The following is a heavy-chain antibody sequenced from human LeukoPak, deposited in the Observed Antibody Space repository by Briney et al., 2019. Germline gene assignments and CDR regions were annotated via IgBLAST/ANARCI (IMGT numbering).Heavy chain of an antibody. CDR3: ARDVLVMSGVWFFDL. V-gene: IGHV4-59*12. D-gene: IGHD2-8*02. J-gene: IGHJ2*01. CDR1: GGSISSYY. Sequence: SETLSLTCTVSGGSISSYYWSWIRQPPGKGLEWIRYIYYSGSTNYNPSLKSRVTISVDTSKNQFSLRLTSVTAADTAVYYCARDVLVMSGVWFFDLWGRGTLVTVSS. CDR2: IYYSGST.